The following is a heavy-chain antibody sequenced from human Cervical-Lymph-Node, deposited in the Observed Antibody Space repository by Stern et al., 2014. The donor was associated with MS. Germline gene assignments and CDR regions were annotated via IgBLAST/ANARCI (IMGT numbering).Heavy chain of an antibody. D-gene: IGHD6-19*01. Sequence: QITLKESGPALVKPTQTLTLTCTFSGFSLSTSKMCVSWIRQPPGKALEWLARIDWDDDKYYSTSLKTRLTISKDTSKNQVVLTMTNMDPVDTATYYCARILAGPDYFDYWGQGTLVTVSS. CDR2: IDWDDDK. CDR3: ARILAGPDYFDY. CDR1: GFSLSTSKMC. V-gene: IGHV2-70*15. J-gene: IGHJ4*02.